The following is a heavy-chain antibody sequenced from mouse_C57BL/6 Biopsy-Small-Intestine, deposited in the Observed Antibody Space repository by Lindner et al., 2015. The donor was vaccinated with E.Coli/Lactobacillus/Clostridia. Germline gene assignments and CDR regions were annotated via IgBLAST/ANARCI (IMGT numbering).Heavy chain of an antibody. Sequence: SVKVSCKASGYSFTSYAMHWVRQAPGQRLEWMGWINPGNGNTKSSQKFQGRVTITRDTSANTVYMELSSLRSEDTAVYYCARYPMAASGTLDYWGQGTLVTVSS. CDR2: INPGNGNT. V-gene: IGHV1-66*01. CDR1: GYSFTSYA. D-gene: IGHD1-1*02. CDR3: ARYPMAASGTLDY. J-gene: IGHJ4*01.